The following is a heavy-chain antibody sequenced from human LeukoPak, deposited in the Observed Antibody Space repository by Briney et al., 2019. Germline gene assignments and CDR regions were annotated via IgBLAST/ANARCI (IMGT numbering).Heavy chain of an antibody. D-gene: IGHD5-12*01. CDR3: ARYSGYDSGAFDI. V-gene: IGHV4-59*08. Sequence: KNSETLSLTCTVSGGSISSYYWSWIRQPPGKGLEWIGYIYYSGSTNYNPSLKSRVTISVDTSKNQFSLKLSSVTAADTAVYYCARYSGYDSGAFDIWGQGTMVTVSS. CDR2: IYYSGST. J-gene: IGHJ3*02. CDR1: GGSISSYY.